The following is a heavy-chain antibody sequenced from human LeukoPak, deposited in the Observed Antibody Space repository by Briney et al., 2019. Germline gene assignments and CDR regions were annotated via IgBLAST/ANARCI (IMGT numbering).Heavy chain of an antibody. Sequence: ASVRVSCKASGYTFTNYGINWVRQAPGQGLEWMGWINTYNGDTKFPQKFQDRVTMTSDTSTSTAYMELRSLRSDDTAAYFCARGGSSWSAEYFQHWGQGTLVTVSS. V-gene: IGHV1-18*01. J-gene: IGHJ1*01. CDR2: INTYNGDT. CDR3: ARGGSSWSAEYFQH. D-gene: IGHD6-13*01. CDR1: GYTFTNYG.